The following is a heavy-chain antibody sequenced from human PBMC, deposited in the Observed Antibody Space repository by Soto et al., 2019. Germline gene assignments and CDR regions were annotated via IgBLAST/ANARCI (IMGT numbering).Heavy chain of an antibody. Sequence: SETLSLTCTVYGDSITNNHWWSWVRQPPGKGPELIGEIYHTGIANYNPSLESRIAFSVDKSKNQFSLSLTSVTAADTAVYYCLSKLGPYYYRLYVWGKGTTVPVSS. CDR2: IYHTGIA. CDR1: GDSITNNHW. D-gene: IGHD3-16*01. J-gene: IGHJ6*04. CDR3: LSKLGPYYYRLYV. V-gene: IGHV4-4*02.